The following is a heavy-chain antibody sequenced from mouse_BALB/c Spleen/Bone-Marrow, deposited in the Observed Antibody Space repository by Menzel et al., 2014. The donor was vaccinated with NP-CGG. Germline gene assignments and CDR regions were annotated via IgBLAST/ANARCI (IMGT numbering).Heavy chain of an antibody. CDR1: GYTFSRYW. D-gene: IGHD1-1*01. CDR2: ILPGSGST. Sequence: VKLQESGAELMKPGASVKISCKATGYTFSRYWIEWVKQRPGHGLEWIGEILPGSGSTNYNEKLKGKATFTADTSSNTAYMQLSSLTSEDSAVYYCARWGYGSSYVGYFDVWGAGTTVTVSS. J-gene: IGHJ1*01. CDR3: ARWGYGSSYVGYFDV. V-gene: IGHV1-9*01.